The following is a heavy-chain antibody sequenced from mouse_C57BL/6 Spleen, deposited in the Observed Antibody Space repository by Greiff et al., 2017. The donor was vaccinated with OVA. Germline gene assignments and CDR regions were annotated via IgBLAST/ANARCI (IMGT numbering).Heavy chain of an antibody. CDR1: GYTFTDYY. D-gene: IGHD1-1*01. CDR2: IYPGSGNT. V-gene: IGHV1-76*01. Sequence: QVQLQQSGAELVRPGASVKLSCKASGYTFTDYYISWVKQRPGQGLEWIARIYPGSGNTYYNEKFKGKATLTAEKSSSTAYMQLSSLTSEDSAVYFCARGYYYCSSYYFDYWGQGTTRTVSS. CDR3: ARGYYYCSSYYFDY. J-gene: IGHJ2*01.